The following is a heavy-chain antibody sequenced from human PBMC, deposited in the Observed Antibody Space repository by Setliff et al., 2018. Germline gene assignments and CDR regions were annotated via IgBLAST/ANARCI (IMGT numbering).Heavy chain of an antibody. CDR3: ARGNFYYFDRTGRGPNWFDP. Sequence: GGSLRLSCAASGFVFSTYDMNWVRQAPGRGLEWVSSISHSNTYIYYADSVKGRFTISRDNATNSLYLQMNSLRAEDTAVYYCARGNFYYFDRTGRGPNWFDPWGQGTLVTVSS. CDR2: ISHSNTYI. CDR1: GFVFSTYD. J-gene: IGHJ5*02. D-gene: IGHD3-22*01. V-gene: IGHV3-21*01.